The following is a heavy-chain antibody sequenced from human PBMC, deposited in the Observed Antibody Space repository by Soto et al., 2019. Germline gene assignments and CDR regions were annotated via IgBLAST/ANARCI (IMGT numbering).Heavy chain of an antibody. D-gene: IGHD6-6*01. CDR2: ISSSSSYT. J-gene: IGHJ4*02. Sequence: RLSCAASGFTFSDYYMSWIRQAPGKGLEWVSYISSSSSYTNYADSVKGRFTISRDNAKNSLYLQMNSLRAEDTAVYYCARVFIAARPGYYFDYWGQGTLVTVSS. V-gene: IGHV3-11*06. CDR1: GFTFSDYY. CDR3: ARVFIAARPGYYFDY.